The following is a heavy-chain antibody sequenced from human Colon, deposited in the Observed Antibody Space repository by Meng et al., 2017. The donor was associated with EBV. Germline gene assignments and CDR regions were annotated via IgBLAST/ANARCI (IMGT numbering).Heavy chain of an antibody. CDR2: FSGSSGAA. D-gene: IGHD2-2*01. CDR3: AKKESSGYQPYDY. V-gene: IGHV3-23*01. Sequence: EVQLLESGGGLLQPGGSLRLSCAAFGFTLSSKTMCWVRQAPGKGLDWVSTFSGSSGAAYYADSVKGRFTISRDNSKNTLYLQMNSLKAEDPAVYYCAKKESSGYQPYDYWGQGTLVTVSS. CDR1: GFTLSSKT. J-gene: IGHJ4*02.